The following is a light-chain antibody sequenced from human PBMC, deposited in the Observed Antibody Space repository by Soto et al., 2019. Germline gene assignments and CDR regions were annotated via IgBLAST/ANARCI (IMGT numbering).Light chain of an antibody. CDR1: RSNIGAGYD. J-gene: IGLJ1*01. CDR3: QSYDDSLSGSGV. CDR2: SFN. Sequence: QSVLTQPPSVSGAPGQTVTISCTGSRSNIGAGYDIHWYQFLPGTAPKLLLYSFNKRPSGIPDRFSGSKSGTSASRAITGLQPEDEADYYCQSYDDSLSGSGVFGTGTKVTVL. V-gene: IGLV1-40*01.